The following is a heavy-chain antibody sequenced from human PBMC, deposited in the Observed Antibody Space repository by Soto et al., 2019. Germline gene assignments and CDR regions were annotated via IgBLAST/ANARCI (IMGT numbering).Heavy chain of an antibody. CDR1: GGSISSGDYF. J-gene: IGHJ4*02. D-gene: IGHD3-3*01. CDR3: ARDDGYYRLYDY. CDR2: IYYTGSN. V-gene: IGHV4-30-4*01. Sequence: QVRLQESGPGLVKPSQTLSLTCTVSGGSISSGDYFWSWVRQPPGKGLEWIGYIYYTGSNSYNPSLKSRITMSVDTSKYQFSLKVSSVTAADTAVYFCARDDGYYRLYDYWGQGTLVTVSS.